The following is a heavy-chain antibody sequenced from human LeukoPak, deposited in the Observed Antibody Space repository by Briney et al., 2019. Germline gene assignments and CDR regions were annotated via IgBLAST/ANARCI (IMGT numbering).Heavy chain of an antibody. CDR1: GFTFSNYA. CDR3: ARDGGAYFDY. CDR2: ISYDGTNK. D-gene: IGHD1-26*01. J-gene: IGHJ4*02. Sequence: QPGGSLRLSCAASGFTFSNYALHWVRQAPGKGLEWVAIISYDGTNKYYADSMKGRFTISRDNSKNTLYVQMNSLRAEDTAVYYCARDGGAYFDYWGQGTLVTVSS. V-gene: IGHV3-30-3*01.